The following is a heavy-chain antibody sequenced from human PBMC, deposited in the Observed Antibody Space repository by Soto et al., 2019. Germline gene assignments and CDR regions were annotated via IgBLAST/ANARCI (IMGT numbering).Heavy chain of an antibody. CDR2: IYYSGST. D-gene: IGHD1-26*01. J-gene: IGHJ5*02. V-gene: IGHV4-31*03. CDR1: GGSISSGGYY. CDR3: ARESSGTNWFDP. Sequence: SETLSLTCTVSGGSISSGGYYWSWIRQYPGKGLEWIGHIYYSGSTFYNPSLKSRLTISVDTSKNQFSLKLTSVTAADTAVYYCARESSGTNWFDPWGQGTLVTVSS.